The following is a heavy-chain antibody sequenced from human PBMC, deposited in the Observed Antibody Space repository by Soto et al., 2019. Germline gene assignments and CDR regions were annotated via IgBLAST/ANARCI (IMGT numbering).Heavy chain of an antibody. V-gene: IGHV4-4*02. CDR3: AGLIAVAGTGYYFDY. J-gene: IGHJ4*02. CDR2: IYHSGST. Sequence: QVQLQESGPGLVKPSGTLSLTCAVSSGSISSSNWWSWVRQPPGKGLEWIGEIYHSGSTNCNPSLKSRVTISVDKSKNQFTLKLSSVTAADTAVYYCAGLIAVAGTGYYFDYWGQGTLVTVSS. CDR1: SGSISSSNW. D-gene: IGHD6-19*01.